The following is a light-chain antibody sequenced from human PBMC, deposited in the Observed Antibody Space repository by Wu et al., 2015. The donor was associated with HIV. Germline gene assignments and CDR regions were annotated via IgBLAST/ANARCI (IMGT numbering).Light chain of an antibody. CDR1: QSVRSY. J-gene: IGKJ2*01. V-gene: IGKV3-11*01. Sequence: EIVLTQSPVTLSLSPGELATLFCRASQSVRSYLGWYQHKPGQSPRLLIYDASNRAAGIPARFRGSGSGTDFILTIINVEPEDSAIYYCQQRDIWPPYTFGQGTRLEIK. CDR3: QQRDIWPPYT. CDR2: DAS.